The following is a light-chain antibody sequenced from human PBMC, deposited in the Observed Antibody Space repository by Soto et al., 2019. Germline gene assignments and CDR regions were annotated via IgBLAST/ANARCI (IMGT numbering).Light chain of an antibody. Sequence: EKVLKHSLGTLSLSPGERATLSCRASQSVTTQLVWCQQKPGQAPRLIIHGASSRATGVPDRITGSGSGTDFTLSISRLEPEDFAVYYCQQYGGSTRTFGQGTKVDIK. V-gene: IGKV3-20*01. CDR2: GAS. CDR3: QQYGGSTRT. J-gene: IGKJ1*01. CDR1: QSVTTQ.